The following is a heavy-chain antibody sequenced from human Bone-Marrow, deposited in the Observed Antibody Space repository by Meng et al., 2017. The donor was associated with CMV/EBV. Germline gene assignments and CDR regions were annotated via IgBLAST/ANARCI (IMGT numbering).Heavy chain of an antibody. J-gene: IGHJ4*02. Sequence: SETLSHTCTVAGGSNSSSSYHWGWTRQPPGKGLEWIGSIYYSGSTYYNPSLKSLVTISVDTSKNQFSLKLSTVTAADTAVYYCARVRRATVVTPGCLDYWGQGTLVTVSS. CDR3: ARVRRATVVTPGCLDY. D-gene: IGHD4-23*01. V-gene: IGHV4-39*07. CDR2: IYYSGST. CDR1: GGSNSSSSYH.